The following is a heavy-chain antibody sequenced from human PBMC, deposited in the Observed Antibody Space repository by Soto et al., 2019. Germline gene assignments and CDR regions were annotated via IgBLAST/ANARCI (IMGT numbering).Heavy chain of an antibody. CDR3: ARGGDYRFDY. CDR2: IYHSGST. V-gene: IGHV4-4*02. Sequence: QVQLQESGPGLVKPSGTLSLTCAVSGGSISTSYWWSWVRQPPGKGLEWIGEIYHSGSTNYSPSLTSRVTIALDKSKNQFSLKMSSVTAADTAVYYCARGGDYRFDYWGQGTLVTVSS. CDR1: GGSISTSYW. D-gene: IGHD4-17*01. J-gene: IGHJ4*02.